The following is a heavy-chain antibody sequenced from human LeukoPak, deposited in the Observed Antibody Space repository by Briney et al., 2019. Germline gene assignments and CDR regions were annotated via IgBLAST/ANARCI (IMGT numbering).Heavy chain of an antibody. D-gene: IGHD6-19*01. V-gene: IGHV3-23*01. CDR1: GFTFSSYA. CDR2: ISGSGSST. J-gene: IGHJ4*02. CDR3: AKPRENSSGVGRYFDY. Sequence: GGSLRHSCAASGFTFSSYAMSWVRQAPGKGLEWVSAISGSGSSTYYADSVKGRFTISRDNSKNTLYLQMNSLRAEDTAVYYCAKPRENSSGVGRYFDYWGQGTLVTVSS.